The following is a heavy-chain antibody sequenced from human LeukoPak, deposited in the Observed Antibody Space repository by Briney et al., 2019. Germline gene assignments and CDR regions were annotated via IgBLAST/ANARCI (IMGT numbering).Heavy chain of an antibody. CDR1: GFTVSGTH. J-gene: IGHJ4*02. D-gene: IGHD3-16*01. CDR3: AKDEATSGGGLAS. V-gene: IGHV3-53*01. Sequence: GGSLRLSCAASGFTVSGTHMSWVRQAPGKGLEWVSATYTGGTTYYADSVMGRFTVSRDNSRNTVFLHMNSLRVDDTAVYYCAKDEATSGGGLASWGQGTLVTVSS. CDR2: TYTGGTT.